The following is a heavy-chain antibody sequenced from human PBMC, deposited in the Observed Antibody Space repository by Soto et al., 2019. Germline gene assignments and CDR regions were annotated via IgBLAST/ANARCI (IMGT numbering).Heavy chain of an antibody. D-gene: IGHD6-6*01. CDR1: GYTFTSYG. CDR2: ISAYNGNT. CDR3: ARDPWGVAARWLVDY. J-gene: IGHJ4*02. Sequence: QVQLVQSGAEVKKPGASVKVSCKASGYTFTSYGITWVRQAPGQGLEWMGWISAYNGNTNYAERLQGRVTMTADTYKSNGYMDERSLRSDDTALYYWARDPWGVAARWLVDYRGQGTLVTVCS. V-gene: IGHV1-18*01.